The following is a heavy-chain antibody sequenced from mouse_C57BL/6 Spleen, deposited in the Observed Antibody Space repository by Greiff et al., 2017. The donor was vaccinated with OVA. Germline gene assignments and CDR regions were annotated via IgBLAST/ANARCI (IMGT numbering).Heavy chain of an antibody. J-gene: IGHJ2*01. CDR3: ARNYGSSYEYYFDY. Sequence: EVKLQESGPELVKPGASVKISCKASGYSFTDYNMNWVKQSNGKSLEWIGVINPNYGTTSYNQKFKGKATLTVDQSSSTAYMQLNSLTSEDSAVYYCARNYGSSYEYYFDYWGQGTTLTVSS. CDR2: INPNYGTT. D-gene: IGHD1-1*01. V-gene: IGHV1-39*01. CDR1: GYSFTDYN.